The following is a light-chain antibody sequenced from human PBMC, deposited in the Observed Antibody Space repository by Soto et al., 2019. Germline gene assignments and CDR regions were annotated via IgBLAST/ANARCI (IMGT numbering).Light chain of an antibody. Sequence: EIVLTQSPATLSLSPGERATLSCRASQSVSSYLAWYQQKPGQAPRLLIYDASSRATGIPTRFSGSGSGTDFTLTISSLEPEDFAIYCCQQRSNWPWTFGQGTKVEIK. CDR2: DAS. CDR3: QQRSNWPWT. V-gene: IGKV3-11*01. J-gene: IGKJ1*01. CDR1: QSVSSY.